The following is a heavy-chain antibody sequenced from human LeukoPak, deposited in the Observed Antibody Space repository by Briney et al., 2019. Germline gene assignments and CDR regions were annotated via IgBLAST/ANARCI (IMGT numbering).Heavy chain of an antibody. Sequence: GGSLRLSCAASGFTFSDSGMHWVRQAPGKGLEWVSSITRNSSYIYYADSVKGRFTISRDNAKNSLYLQMNTLRAEDTAVYYCARGQHGGTFGGVIVHVSGFDYWGQGTLVSVSS. V-gene: IGHV3-21*06. CDR1: GFTFSDSG. CDR3: ARGQHGGTFGGVIVHVSGFDY. D-gene: IGHD3-16*02. CDR2: ITRNSSYI. J-gene: IGHJ4*02.